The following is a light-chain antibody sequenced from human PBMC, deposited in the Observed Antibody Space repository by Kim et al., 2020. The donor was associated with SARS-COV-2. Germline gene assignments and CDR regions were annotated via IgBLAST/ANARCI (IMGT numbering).Light chain of an antibody. CDR2: GAS. CDR3: QQYGSSPYT. Sequence: SPGERATLSCRASQSVSSNYLAWYQGKPGQAPRLLIFGASSRATGIPDRFSGSGSGTDFTLTISRLEPEDFAVYYCQQYGSSPYTFVQGTKLEI. CDR1: QSVSSNY. J-gene: IGKJ2*01. V-gene: IGKV3-20*01.